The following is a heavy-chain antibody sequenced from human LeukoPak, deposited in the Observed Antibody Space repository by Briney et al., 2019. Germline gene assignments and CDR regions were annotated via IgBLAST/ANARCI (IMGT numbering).Heavy chain of an antibody. Sequence: GGSLRLSCAASGFTFSSYAMHWVRRAPGKGLEWVAVISYDGSNKYYADSVKGRFTISRDNSKNTLYLQMNSLRAEDTAVYYCARDRVGATDYFDYWGQGTLVTVSS. CDR2: ISYDGSNK. CDR3: ARDRVGATDYFDY. CDR1: GFTFSSYA. D-gene: IGHD1-26*01. J-gene: IGHJ4*02. V-gene: IGHV3-30-3*01.